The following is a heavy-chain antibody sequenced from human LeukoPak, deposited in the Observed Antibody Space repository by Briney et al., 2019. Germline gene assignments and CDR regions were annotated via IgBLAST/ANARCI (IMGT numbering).Heavy chain of an antibody. J-gene: IGHJ4*02. V-gene: IGHV1-2*02. Sequence: ASVKASCQASGYTVTGCYMQWVQQAPAQGREWMGWINPNSGGTNYAQKIQGRVTMTRATSISTAYMELSRLRSADTAVYYCARESEQWLARSIGYWGQGTLVTVSS. CDR1: GYTVTGCY. CDR3: ARESEQWLARSIGY. D-gene: IGHD6-19*01. CDR2: INPNSGGT.